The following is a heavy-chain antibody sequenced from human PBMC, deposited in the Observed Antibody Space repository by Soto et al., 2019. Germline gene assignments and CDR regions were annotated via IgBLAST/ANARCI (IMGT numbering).Heavy chain of an antibody. J-gene: IGHJ5*02. V-gene: IGHV1-69*02. D-gene: IGHD3-10*01. CDR1: GGTFSRYT. Sequence: QVQLVQSGAEVKKPGSSVKVSCKASGGTFSRYTINWVRQAPGQGLEWMGRIIPIAAIANYTQKFKGRVTITVDKSPTTAYMELSSLRSDDTAVYYCARGSTIVRGAPSWFDPWGQVPLVTVSS. CDR2: IIPIAAIA. CDR3: ARGSTIVRGAPSWFDP.